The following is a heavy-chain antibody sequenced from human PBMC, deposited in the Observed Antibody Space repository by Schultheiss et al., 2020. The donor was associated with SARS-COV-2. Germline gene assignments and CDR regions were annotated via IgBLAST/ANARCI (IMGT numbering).Heavy chain of an antibody. D-gene: IGHD6-13*01. J-gene: IGHJ4*02. Sequence: SGPTLVKPTETLTLTCTVSGFSLSNARMGVSWIRQPPGKALEWLAHIFSNDEKSYSTSLKSRLTISKDTSKSQVVLTMTNMDPVDTATYYCAHSPLGSIAAAAFDYWGQGTLVTVSS. CDR2: IFSNDEK. CDR3: AHSPLGSIAAAAFDY. CDR1: GFSLSNARMG. V-gene: IGHV2-26*01.